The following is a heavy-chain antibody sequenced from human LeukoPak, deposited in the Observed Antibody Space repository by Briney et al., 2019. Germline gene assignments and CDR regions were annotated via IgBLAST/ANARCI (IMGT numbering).Heavy chain of an antibody. Sequence: GGSLRLSCAASGFTFSRYWMHWVRQAPGKGLLWVSRINSDGSSTYYADSVKGRFTTSRDNAKNALHLQMNSLTADDTAVYYCVLDLVSSLAFDVWGQGTMVTVSS. CDR3: VLDLVSSLAFDV. CDR2: INSDGSST. D-gene: IGHD3-10*01. V-gene: IGHV3-74*01. CDR1: GFTFSRYW. J-gene: IGHJ3*01.